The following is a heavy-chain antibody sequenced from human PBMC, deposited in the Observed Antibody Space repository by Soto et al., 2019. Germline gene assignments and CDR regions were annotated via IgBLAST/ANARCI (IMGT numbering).Heavy chain of an antibody. J-gene: IGHJ4*02. V-gene: IGHV4-39*01. CDR3: GKILVGATGHTDADY. Sequence: PSETLSLTCIVSGGSVYSNCHYWGWIRQPPGKGLEWIGSIDNNGVTNYNSSLKSRVTISRDTSKNQFSLRLPSVTAADTAVYYCGKILVGATGHTDADYWGPGTLVTVSS. D-gene: IGHD2-15*01. CDR2: IDNNGVT. CDR1: GGSVYSNCHY.